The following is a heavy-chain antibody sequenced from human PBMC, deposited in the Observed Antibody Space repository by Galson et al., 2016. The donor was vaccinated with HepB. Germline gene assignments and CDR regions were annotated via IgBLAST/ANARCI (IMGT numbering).Heavy chain of an antibody. J-gene: IGHJ4*02. CDR3: VRIPEDNWNDGGYYFDN. V-gene: IGHV3-33*01. CDR2: IWYDGTNE. CDR1: GFTFSRYG. D-gene: IGHD1-20*01. Sequence: SLRLSCAASGFTFSRYGMHWVRQAPGKRLEWVSNIWYDGTNENYVDSVKGRFTISRDNVERTVNLQMNDLRVDETAVYFCVRIPEDNWNDGGYYFDNWGQGTLVTVSS.